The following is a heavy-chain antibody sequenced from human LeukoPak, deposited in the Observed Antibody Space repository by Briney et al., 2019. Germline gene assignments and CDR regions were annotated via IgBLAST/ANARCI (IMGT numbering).Heavy chain of an antibody. D-gene: IGHD3-10*01. CDR2: ISSSGSII. CDR3: ARGAFFSTYYFGSGSADY. Sequence: GGSLRLSCAASGFTFSSYSMNWVRQGPGKGLEWISYISSSGSIIYYAGSVMGRFTISRDNAKNSLYLQMNSLTDEDTALYYCARGAFFSTYYFGSGSADYWGQGTLVTVSS. J-gene: IGHJ4*02. V-gene: IGHV3-48*02. CDR1: GFTFSSYS.